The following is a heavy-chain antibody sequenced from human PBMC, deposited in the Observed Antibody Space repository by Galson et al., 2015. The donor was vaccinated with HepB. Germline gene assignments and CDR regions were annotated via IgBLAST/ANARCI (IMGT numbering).Heavy chain of an antibody. CDR2: ISYDGSNK. V-gene: IGHV3-30-3*01. Sequence: SLRLSCAASGFTFSSHAMHWVRQAPGKGLEWVAVISYDGSNKYYADSVRGRFTISRDNSKNTLSLQMNSLRAEDTAVYYCARVPTSLLRRRETKDGARDPFGYYYGMDVWGQGTTVTVSS. D-gene: IGHD2-15*01. CDR3: ARVPTSLLRRRETKDGARDPFGYYYGMDV. J-gene: IGHJ6*02. CDR1: GFTFSSHA.